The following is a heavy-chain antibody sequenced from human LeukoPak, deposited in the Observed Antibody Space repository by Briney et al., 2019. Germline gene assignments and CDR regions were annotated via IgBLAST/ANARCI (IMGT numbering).Heavy chain of an antibody. CDR3: ARSGSRATMVRGVIPNFDY. CDR1: GYTFTGYY. Sequence: ASVKVSCKASGYTFTGYYMHWVRQAPGQGLEWMGRINTNSGRTNYAQKFQGRVTMTRDTSISTAYMELSRLRSDDTAVYYCARSGSRATMVRGVIPNFDYWGQGTLVTVSS. CDR2: INTNSGRT. J-gene: IGHJ4*02. V-gene: IGHV1-2*06. D-gene: IGHD3-10*01.